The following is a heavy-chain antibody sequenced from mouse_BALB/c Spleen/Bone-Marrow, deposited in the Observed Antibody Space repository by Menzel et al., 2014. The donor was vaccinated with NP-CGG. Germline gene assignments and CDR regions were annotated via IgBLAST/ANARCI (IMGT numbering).Heavy chain of an antibody. D-gene: IGHD1-1*01. Sequence: VQLQQSGGGLVQPGGSLKLSCAASGFDFSRYWMSWVRQAPGKGLEWIGEINPDSSTINYTPSLKDKFIISRDNAKNTLYLQMSKVRSEDTALYYCARLYYYGRFAYRGQGTLVTVSA. J-gene: IGHJ3*01. V-gene: IGHV4-1*02. CDR1: GFDFSRYW. CDR3: ARLYYYGRFAY. CDR2: INPDSSTI.